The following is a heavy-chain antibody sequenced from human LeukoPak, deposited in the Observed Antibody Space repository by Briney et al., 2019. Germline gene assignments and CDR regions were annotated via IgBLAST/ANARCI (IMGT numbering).Heavy chain of an antibody. Sequence: GASVKVSCKASGYTFTSYAMHWVRQAPGQRLEWMGWINAGNGNTKYSQKFQGRVTITRDTSASTAYMELSSLRSEETAVYYCARDTDGSGSYYGYYHGMDVWGQGTTVTVSS. CDR2: INAGNGNT. V-gene: IGHV1-3*01. D-gene: IGHD3-10*01. J-gene: IGHJ6*02. CDR1: GYTFTSYA. CDR3: ARDTDGSGSYYGYYHGMDV.